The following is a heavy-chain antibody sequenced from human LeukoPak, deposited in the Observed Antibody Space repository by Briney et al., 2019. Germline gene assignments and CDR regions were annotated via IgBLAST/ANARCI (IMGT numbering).Heavy chain of an antibody. CDR1: GFTFSGSN. CDR2: ITSGGHI. Sequence: GGSLRLSCATSGFTFSGSNMNWVRQAPGKGLEWVSSITSGGHIFYADSVKGGFTISRDNAKNTLYLQMNNLRAEDTAVYFCARYSGTYRDYWGQGTLVTVSS. J-gene: IGHJ4*02. CDR3: ARYSGTYRDY. D-gene: IGHD3-10*01. V-gene: IGHV3-21*06.